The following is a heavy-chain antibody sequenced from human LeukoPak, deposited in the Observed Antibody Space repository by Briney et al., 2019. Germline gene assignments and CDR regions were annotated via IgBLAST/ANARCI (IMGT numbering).Heavy chain of an antibody. J-gene: IGHJ3*02. CDR1: AGSISSYY. D-gene: IGHD2-2*01. CDR3: ARARRDCSSSGCHASAFDI. Sequence: SETLSLTCTVSAGSISSYYWNWIRQAPGKGLEWIAYIYYSGSTNYNPSLKSRVTISVDTSNNQFSVELSSVSAADTAVYYCARARRDCSSSGCHASAFDIWGQGIMVTVSS. V-gene: IGHV4-59*01. CDR2: IYYSGST.